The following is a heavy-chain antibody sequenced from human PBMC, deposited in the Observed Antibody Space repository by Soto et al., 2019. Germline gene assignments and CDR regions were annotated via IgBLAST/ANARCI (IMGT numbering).Heavy chain of an antibody. CDR3: VKDESINWYSGHFRH. Sequence: SLRPACAASGFTFAYYAMHWVRQFPGKGLEWVSGINWNSGSIGYADSVKGRFAISRDNAKNSLHLQMNSLRAEDTAFYYCVKDESINWYSGHFRHWGQGTLVTVSS. D-gene: IGHD6-13*01. J-gene: IGHJ1*01. CDR1: GFTFAYYA. CDR2: INWNSGSI. V-gene: IGHV3-9*01.